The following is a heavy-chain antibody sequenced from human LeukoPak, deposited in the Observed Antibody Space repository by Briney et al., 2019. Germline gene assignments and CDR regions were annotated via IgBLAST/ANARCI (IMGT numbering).Heavy chain of an antibody. D-gene: IGHD2-2*01. Sequence: PGGSLRLSCAASGFSFSSYWMHWVRQAPGKGLVWVARISPDGSSALSADSVRGRFTISRDNAENSLYLQMNSLRAEDTAVYYCARDGGYCSSTSCYDRLDYWGQGTLVTVSS. CDR1: GFSFSSYW. CDR2: ISPDGSSA. J-gene: IGHJ4*02. V-gene: IGHV3-74*03. CDR3: ARDGGYCSSTSCYDRLDY.